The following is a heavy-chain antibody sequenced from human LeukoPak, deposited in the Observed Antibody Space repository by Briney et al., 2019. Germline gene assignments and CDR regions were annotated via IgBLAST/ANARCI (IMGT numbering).Heavy chain of an antibody. CDR1: GFTFDDCT. V-gene: IGHV3-23*01. CDR3: AKEVAARPLWVDY. Sequence: GGSLRLSCAASGFTFDDCTMHWVRQAPGKGLEWVSAISGSGGSTYYADSVKGRFTISRDNSKNTLYLQMNSLRAEDTAVYYCAKEVAARPLWVDYWGQGTLVTVSS. J-gene: IGHJ4*02. D-gene: IGHD6-6*01. CDR2: ISGSGGST.